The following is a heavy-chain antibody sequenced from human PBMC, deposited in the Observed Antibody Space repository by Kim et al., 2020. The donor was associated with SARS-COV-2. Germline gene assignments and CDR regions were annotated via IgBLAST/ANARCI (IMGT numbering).Heavy chain of an antibody. J-gene: IGHJ4*02. V-gene: IGHV3-21*01. CDR3: AGHIDAKLRYFDWLLAFDY. CDR2: ISSSSSYI. Sequence: GGSLRLSCAASGFTFSSYSMNWVRQAPGKGLEWVSSISSSSSYIYYADSVKGRFTISRDNAKNSLYLQMNSLRAEDTAGYYCAGHIDAKLRYFDWLLAFDYWGQGTLVTVSS. D-gene: IGHD3-9*01. CDR1: GFTFSSYS.